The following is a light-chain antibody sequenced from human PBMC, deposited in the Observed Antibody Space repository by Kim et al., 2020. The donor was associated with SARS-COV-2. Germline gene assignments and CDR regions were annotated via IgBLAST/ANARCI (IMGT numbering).Light chain of an antibody. CDR2: YDS. Sequence: SYELTQPPSVSVAPGKTARITCGGNKIGSKSVHWYQQKPGQAPVLVIYYDSYRPSGIPERFSGSNSGNTATLPISRVEAGDEADYYCQVWASGGVFG. CDR1: KIGSKS. CDR3: QVWASGGV. V-gene: IGLV3-21*01. J-gene: IGLJ2*01.